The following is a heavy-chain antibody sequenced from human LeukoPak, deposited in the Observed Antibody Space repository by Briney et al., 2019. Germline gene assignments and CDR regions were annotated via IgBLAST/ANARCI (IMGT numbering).Heavy chain of an antibody. CDR2: IYYSGST. V-gene: IGHV4-39*07. Sequence: PSETLSLTCTVSGGSISSYYWGWIRQPPGKGLEWIGSIYYSGSTYYNPSLKSRVTISVDTSKNQFSLKLSSVTAADTAVYYCARDGIVGATYYYYYMDVWGKGTTVTISS. D-gene: IGHD1-26*01. J-gene: IGHJ6*03. CDR3: ARDGIVGATYYYYYMDV. CDR1: GGSISSYY.